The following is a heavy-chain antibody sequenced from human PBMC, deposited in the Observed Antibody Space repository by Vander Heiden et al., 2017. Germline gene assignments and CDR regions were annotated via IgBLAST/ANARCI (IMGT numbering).Heavy chain of an antibody. V-gene: IGHV1-3*01. D-gene: IGHD1-1*01. Sequence: QVQLVQSGAEVKKPGASVKVSCKASRYTFTSYAIHWVRQAPGQRLEWMGWINAGGGDTKYSQKFQGRVTITRDTSAGTAYMELSSLRSEDTAVYYCARGPMGAGLYNWGYWGQGTLVTVSS. CDR3: ARGPMGAGLYNWGY. CDR2: INAGGGDT. J-gene: IGHJ4*02. CDR1: RYTFTSYA.